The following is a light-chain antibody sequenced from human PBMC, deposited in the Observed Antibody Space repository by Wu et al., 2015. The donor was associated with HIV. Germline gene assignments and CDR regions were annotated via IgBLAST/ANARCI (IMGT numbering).Light chain of an antibody. J-gene: IGKJ4*01. Sequence: DVQMTQSPSSLSASIGDRVTITCRASHLINNYLNWYQQKPGQAPKLLIYAASSLQSGVPSRFSGSGSGTDFTLSISSLQPEDFATYYCQQRGVFGGGPR. CDR1: HLINNY. CDR3: QQRGV. V-gene: IGKV1-39*01. CDR2: AAS.